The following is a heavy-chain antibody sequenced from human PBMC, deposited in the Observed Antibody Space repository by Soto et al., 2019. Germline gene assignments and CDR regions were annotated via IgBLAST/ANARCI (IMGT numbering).Heavy chain of an antibody. CDR1: GYTFTSYA. J-gene: IGHJ4*02. Sequence: ASVKVSCKASGYTFTSYAMHWVRQAPGQRLEWMGWINAGNGNTKYSQKFQGRVTITRDTSASTAYMELSSLRSEDTAVYYCARYTYYYDSSGYLDNYYFDYWCQGTLVTVSS. CDR3: ARYTYYYDSSGYLDNYYFDY. CDR2: INAGNGNT. V-gene: IGHV1-3*01. D-gene: IGHD3-22*01.